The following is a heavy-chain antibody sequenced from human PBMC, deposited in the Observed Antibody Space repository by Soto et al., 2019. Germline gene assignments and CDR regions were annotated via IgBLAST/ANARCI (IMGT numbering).Heavy chain of an antibody. V-gene: IGHV4-34*01. D-gene: IGHD1-26*01. CDR3: ASMGGPRGLGNSGSYSPFDY. J-gene: IGHJ4*02. Sequence: SETLSLTCAVYGGSFSGYDWSWIRQPPGKGLEWIGEINHSGSTNYNPSLKSRVTISVDTSKNQFSLKLSSVTAADTAVYYCASMGGPRGLGNSGSYSPFDYWGQGTLVTVSS. CDR2: INHSGST. CDR1: GGSFSGYD.